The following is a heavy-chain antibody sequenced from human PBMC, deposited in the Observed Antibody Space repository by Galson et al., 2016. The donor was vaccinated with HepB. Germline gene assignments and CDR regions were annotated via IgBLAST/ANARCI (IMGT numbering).Heavy chain of an antibody. Sequence: SLRLSCAASGFIFNTYAMTWVRQPPGKGLEWVSAISGSGDYTYYADSVTGRFTNSRDNSRNTVYLALNSLGAGDTATYYRARAAEGLFWSAPGDYWGLGTLVTVSS. D-gene: IGHD3-3*01. J-gene: IGHJ4*02. CDR1: GFIFNTYA. V-gene: IGHV3-23*01. CDR3: ARAAEGLFWSAPGDY. CDR2: ISGSGDYT.